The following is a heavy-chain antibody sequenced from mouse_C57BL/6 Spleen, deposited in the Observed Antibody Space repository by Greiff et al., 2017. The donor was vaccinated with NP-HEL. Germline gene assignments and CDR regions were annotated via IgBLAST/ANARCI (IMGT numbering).Heavy chain of an antibody. CDR1: GFTFSDYY. V-gene: IGHV5-12*01. D-gene: IGHD2-1*01. CDR2: ISPGGGST. CDR3: ERQEIYYGITEGFAY. J-gene: IGHJ3*01. Sequence: EVQLVESGGGLVQPGASLKLSCAASGFTFSDYYMYWVRQTPEKRLEWVAYISPGGGSTYYPDTVKGRFTLSRDNAKNTLYLQLSRLKSEDTAMYYCERQEIYYGITEGFAYWGQGTLVTVSA.